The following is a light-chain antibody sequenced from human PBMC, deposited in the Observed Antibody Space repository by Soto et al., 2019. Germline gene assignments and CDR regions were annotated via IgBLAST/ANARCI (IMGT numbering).Light chain of an antibody. J-gene: IGLJ2*01. CDR3: QSYDSSLSRV. V-gene: IGLV1-40*01. CDR1: SSNIGAGYD. Sequence: QSVLTQPPSVSGAPGQSVTISCTGSSSNIGAGYDVHWYQQLPGTAPKLLIHGNSNRPSGVPDRFSGSKSGTSASLAITGLQAEDEADYYCQSYDSSLSRVFGGGTKLT. CDR2: GNS.